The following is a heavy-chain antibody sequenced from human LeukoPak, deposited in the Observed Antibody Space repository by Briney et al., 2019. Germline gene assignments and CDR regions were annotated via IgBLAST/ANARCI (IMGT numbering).Heavy chain of an antibody. Sequence: SQTLSLTCTVSGGSINNPNYYRSWIRQPAGKGQEWIGRISTTGSTYGPSLKSRAIISIDTSKNQFSLILSSATAADTAVYYCASHQYGSGSYYHDYWGQGALVTVSS. V-gene: IGHV4-61*02. CDR2: ISTTGST. CDR1: GGSINNPNYY. D-gene: IGHD3-10*01. J-gene: IGHJ4*02. CDR3: ASHQYGSGSYYHDY.